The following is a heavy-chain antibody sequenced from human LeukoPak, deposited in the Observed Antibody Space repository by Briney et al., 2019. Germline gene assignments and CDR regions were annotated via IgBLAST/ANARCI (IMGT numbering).Heavy chain of an antibody. Sequence: VQPGGSLRLSCAVSGFRVSDYYMSWVCQAPGKGLEWVGLIRDSGEAFYADFVRGRFAISRDESEDTLYLQMNSLRVEDTAVYFCARDRAALQDWVEFDPWGQGTPVIVSS. J-gene: IGHJ5*02. CDR2: IRDSGEA. CDR3: ARDRAALQDWVEFDP. CDR1: GFRVSDYY. V-gene: IGHV3-66*02. D-gene: IGHD3/OR15-3a*01.